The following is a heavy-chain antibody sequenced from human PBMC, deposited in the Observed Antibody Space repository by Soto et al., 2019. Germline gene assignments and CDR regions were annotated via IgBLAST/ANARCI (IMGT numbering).Heavy chain of an antibody. J-gene: IGHJ6*02. CDR1: GGSISSSSYY. CDR3: ARHDPPGSGSYTIYYYYGMDV. Sequence: SETLSLTCTVSGGSISSSSYYWGWIRQPPGKGLEWIGSIYYSGSTYYNPSLKSRVTISVDTSKNQFSLKLSSVTAADTAVYYCARHDPPGSGSYTIYYYYGMDVWGQGTTVTVS. CDR2: IYYSGST. V-gene: IGHV4-39*01. D-gene: IGHD3-10*01.